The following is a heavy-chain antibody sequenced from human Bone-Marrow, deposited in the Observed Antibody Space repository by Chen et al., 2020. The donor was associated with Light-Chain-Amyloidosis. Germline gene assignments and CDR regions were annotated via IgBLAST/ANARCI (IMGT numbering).Heavy chain of an antibody. CDR3: ARESTRGQVLGESSGYAL. V-gene: IGHV4-38-2*02. Sequence: VQLVESGGGLVQPGGSLRLSCAASGFTFGTYSLTWVRQAPGKGLEWIAMINHSGNTYQNPSLKSRVTISVDTSKNQFSLKLGSVIAADTAVYYCARESTRGQVLGESSGYALWGRGTLVTVSS. CDR2: INHSGNT. CDR1: GFTFGTYS. J-gene: IGHJ2*01. D-gene: IGHD3-22*01.